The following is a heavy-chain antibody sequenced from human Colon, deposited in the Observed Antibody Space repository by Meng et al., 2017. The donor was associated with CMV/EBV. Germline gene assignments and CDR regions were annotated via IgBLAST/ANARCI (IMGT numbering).Heavy chain of an antibody. CDR3: ARDPAAFGF. CDR1: GDSVSTNSAA. D-gene: IGHD6-25*01. V-gene: IGHV6-1*01. Sequence: QVQLQQSGPGLVKPSQTLSATCAISGDSVSTNSAAWNWIRQSPSGGLEWLGKTYYKSKWYNDYAESVKSRITINPDTSKNQFSLQLNSVTPEDTAVYYCARDPAAFGFWGQGILVTASS. J-gene: IGHJ4*02. CDR2: TYYKSKWYN.